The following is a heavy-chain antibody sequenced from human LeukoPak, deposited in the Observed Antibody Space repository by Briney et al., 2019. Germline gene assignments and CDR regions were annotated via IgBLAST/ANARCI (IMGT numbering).Heavy chain of an antibody. V-gene: IGHV3-74*03. J-gene: IGHJ4*02. D-gene: IGHD5/OR15-5a*01. Sequence: GGSLRLSCAASGFIFSNYWMHWVRQAPGKGLVWVSRVNNDGSSTTYADSVKGRFTISRDNTKNTLYLQMNSLRAEDTAVYYCAKGGLRVTDYWGQGTLVTVSS. CDR2: VNNDGSST. CDR3: AKGGLRVTDY. CDR1: GFIFSNYW.